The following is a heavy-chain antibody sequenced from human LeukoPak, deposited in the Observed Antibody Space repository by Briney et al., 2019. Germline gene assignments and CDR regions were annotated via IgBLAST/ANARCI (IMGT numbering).Heavy chain of an antibody. CDR1: GFTLSSYE. CDR3: ARRFDT. Sequence: PGGSLRLSCADTGFTLSSYEMNWVRQAPGKGPEWVSYISSSGSTIYYADSVKGRFTISRDNAKNSLILQMNSLRGEDTAVYYCARRFDTWGQGTVVTVSS. V-gene: IGHV3-48*03. CDR2: ISSSGSTI. J-gene: IGHJ3*02.